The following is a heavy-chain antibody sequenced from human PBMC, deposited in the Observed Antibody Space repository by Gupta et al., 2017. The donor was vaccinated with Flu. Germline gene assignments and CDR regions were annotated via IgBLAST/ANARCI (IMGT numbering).Heavy chain of an antibody. D-gene: IGHD3-10*01. V-gene: IGHV4-39*01. CDR3: ARHSRYYYNADTDDF. CDR2: VYSTGTT. CDR1: GGSIAGGYFY. J-gene: IGHJ4*02. Sequence: LQLQESGPGLVKPSGTLSLICSVSGGSIAGGYFYWGWIHQPPGKGLEWIGSVYSTGTTYYSSSLKSRLAISVDTSKNQFSLTLTSVTAADTAVYFCARHSRYYYNADTDDFWGQGPLVTVSS.